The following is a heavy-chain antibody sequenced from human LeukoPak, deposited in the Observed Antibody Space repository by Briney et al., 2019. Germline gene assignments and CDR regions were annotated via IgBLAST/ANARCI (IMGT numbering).Heavy chain of an antibody. CDR1: GFTFSSYW. CDR3: AKARKRYCSGATCHHFDY. V-gene: IGHV3-9*01. J-gene: IGHJ4*02. D-gene: IGHD2-15*01. Sequence: PAGGSLRLSCVASGFTFSSYWMHWVRQAPGKGLEWVSGISWNSVTIGYADSVKGRFTMSRDNAENSLYLQMNSLRSEDTALYYCAKARKRYCSGATCHHFDYWGQGTLVTVSS. CDR2: ISWNSVTI.